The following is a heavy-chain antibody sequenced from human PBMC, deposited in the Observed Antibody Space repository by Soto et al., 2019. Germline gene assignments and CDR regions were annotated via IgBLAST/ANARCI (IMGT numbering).Heavy chain of an antibody. CDR2: INTDGSIT. V-gene: IGHV3-74*01. D-gene: IGHD1-26*01. Sequence: GGSLRLSCAASGFTFSSAWMHWVRQVPGKGLMWVSRINTDGSITTYADSVKGRFTISRDNSKNTLYLQMNSLRPEDTAVYYCARAFSGSYPNFDYWGQGTLVTVSS. CDR1: GFTFSSAW. CDR3: ARAFSGSYPNFDY. J-gene: IGHJ4*02.